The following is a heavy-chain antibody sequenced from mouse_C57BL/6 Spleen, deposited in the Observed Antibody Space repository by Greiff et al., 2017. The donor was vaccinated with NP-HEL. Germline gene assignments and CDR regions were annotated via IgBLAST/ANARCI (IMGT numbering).Heavy chain of an antibody. Sequence: VQLQQSGPELVKPGASVKISCKASGYTFTDYYMNWVKQSHGKSLEWIGDINPNNGGTSYNQKFKGKATLTVDKSSSTAYMELRSLTSEDSAVYYCARNDRGFDYWGQGTTLTVSS. CDR2: INPNNGGT. V-gene: IGHV1-26*01. CDR3: ARNDRGFDY. D-gene: IGHD2-12*01. CDR1: GYTFTDYY. J-gene: IGHJ2*01.